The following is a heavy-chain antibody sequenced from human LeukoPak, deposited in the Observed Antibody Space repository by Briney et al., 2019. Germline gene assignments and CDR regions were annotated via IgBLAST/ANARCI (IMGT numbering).Heavy chain of an antibody. D-gene: IGHD2-2*01. CDR2: IRNKANSYTT. CDR1: RFTFSDHY. Sequence: GGSLRLSCAASRFTFSDHYMDWLRQGPGKGREWVARIRNKANSYTTEYAASVEGRLTISRSDSKNSLYLQMNSLKTEDTAVYYCARYQLLPVRYFDYWGQGILVTVSS. CDR3: ARYQLLPVRYFDY. J-gene: IGHJ4*02. V-gene: IGHV3-72*01.